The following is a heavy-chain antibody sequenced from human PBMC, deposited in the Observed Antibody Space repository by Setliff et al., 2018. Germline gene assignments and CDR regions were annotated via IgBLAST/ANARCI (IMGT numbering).Heavy chain of an antibody. V-gene: IGHV4-61*02. CDR3: ARGRMRGSCSGPSCTYDPFDI. CDR1: GGSITRGSFY. CDR2: IHASGSP. Sequence: PSETLSLTCTVSGGSITRGSFYWSWIRQSDGKRLEWIGRIHASGSPNYNPSLKSRVTISLDPSANQFSLILRSVTAADTAVYYCARGRMRGSCSGPSCTYDPFDIWGQGTPVTVSS. J-gene: IGHJ3*02. D-gene: IGHD2-2*01.